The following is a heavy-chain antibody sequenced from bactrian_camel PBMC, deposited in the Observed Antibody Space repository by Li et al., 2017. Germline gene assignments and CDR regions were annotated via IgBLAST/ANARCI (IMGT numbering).Heavy chain of an antibody. CDR3: AAVETCAYCSGGDCYGGGRRY. CDR1: GGANMKNC. V-gene: IGHV3S54*01. CDR2: IATLRGNE. Sequence: HVQLVESGGGSVQAGGSLRLSCAVSGGANMKNCMGWFRQAPGKEREGVAAIATLRGNEYYADSVKGRFTISQDLANNTLYLQMDSLKPEDTALYYCAAVETCAYCSGGDCYGGGRRYSGQGTQVTVS. D-gene: IGHD2*01. J-gene: IGHJ4*01.